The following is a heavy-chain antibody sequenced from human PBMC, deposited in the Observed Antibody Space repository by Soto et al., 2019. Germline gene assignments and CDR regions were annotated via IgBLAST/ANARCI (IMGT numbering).Heavy chain of an antibody. V-gene: IGHV4-34*01. D-gene: IGHD3-3*01. CDR3: AREQYDFWSGYAFDI. J-gene: IGHJ3*02. CDR2: INHSGST. Sequence: QVQLQQWGAGLLKPSETLSLTCAVYGGSFSGYYWSWIRQPPGKGLEWIGEINHSGSTNYNPTLIGRLTITVDTSKNQFSLKLSFVTAADTAVYYCAREQYDFWSGYAFDIWGQGTMVTVSS. CDR1: GGSFSGYY.